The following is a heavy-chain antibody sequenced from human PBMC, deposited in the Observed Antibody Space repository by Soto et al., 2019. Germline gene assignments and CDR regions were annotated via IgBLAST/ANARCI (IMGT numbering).Heavy chain of an antibody. CDR2: IYYSGST. D-gene: IGHD3-10*01. J-gene: IGHJ6*03. CDR3: ARRQHYYGSGSYGYMDV. Sequence: SETLSLTCTVSGGSISSSSYYWGWIRQPPGKGLEWIGSIYYSGSTYYNPSLKSRVTISVDTSKNQFSLKLSSVTAADTAVYYCARRQHYYGSGSYGYMDVWGKGTTVTVSS. CDR1: GGSISSSSYY. V-gene: IGHV4-39*01.